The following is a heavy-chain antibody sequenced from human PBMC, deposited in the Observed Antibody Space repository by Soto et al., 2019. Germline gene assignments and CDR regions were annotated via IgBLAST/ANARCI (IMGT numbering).Heavy chain of an antibody. CDR2: IHTYNGNT. J-gene: IGHJ4*02. D-gene: IGHD6-19*01. CDR1: GYTFTDYG. Sequence: QVQLVQSGAEVKKPGASVKVYCKASGYTFTDYGISWVRQAPGQGLEWMGWIHTYNGNTNYAQKVQGRVTMTTDTSTRIAYMELRSLSVDDTAVYYCARDAQYSSRWHPIDYWGQGTLVTVSS. V-gene: IGHV1-18*01. CDR3: ARDAQYSSRWHPIDY.